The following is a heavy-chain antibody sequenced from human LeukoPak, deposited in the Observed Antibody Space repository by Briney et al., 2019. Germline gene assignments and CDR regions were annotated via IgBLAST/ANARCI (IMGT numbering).Heavy chain of an antibody. V-gene: IGHV3-23*01. Sequence: GGSLRLSCTTSGFTFSSSAMSWVRQAPGKGLEWVSAISGSGGSTYYADSVKGRFTISRDNSKNTLYLQMNSLRAEDTAVYYCAELGITMIGGVWGKGTTVTISS. CDR2: ISGSGGST. CDR1: GFTFSSSA. CDR3: AELGITMIGGV. J-gene: IGHJ6*04. D-gene: IGHD3-10*02.